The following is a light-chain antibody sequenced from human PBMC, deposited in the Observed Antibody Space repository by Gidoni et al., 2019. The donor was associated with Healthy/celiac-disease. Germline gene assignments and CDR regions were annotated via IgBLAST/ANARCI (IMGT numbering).Light chain of an antibody. CDR2: LRS. V-gene: IGKV2-28*01. CDR1: QSLLHSNGYNY. CDR3: MQALQTPIT. Sequence: DIVITQPPLSLPVTPGEPASISCRSSQSLLHSNGYNYLDWYLQKTGQSPPLLIYLRSNRDSGVPDRFSGSGSGTDLTLKISRVEAEDVGVYYCMQALQTPITFGQGTRLEIK. J-gene: IGKJ5*01.